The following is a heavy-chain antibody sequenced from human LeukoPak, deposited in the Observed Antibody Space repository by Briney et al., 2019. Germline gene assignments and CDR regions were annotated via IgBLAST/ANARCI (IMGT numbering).Heavy chain of an antibody. CDR2: INPNSGGT. Sequence: ASVKVSCKASGYTFTGYYMHWVRQAPGQGLEWMGWINPNSGGTSYAQKFQGRVTMTRDTSISTAYMELSRLRSDDTAVYYCARVVSVRATTPFDYWGQGTLVTVSS. V-gene: IGHV1-2*02. J-gene: IGHJ4*02. D-gene: IGHD1-26*01. CDR3: ARVVSVRATTPFDY. CDR1: GYTFTGYY.